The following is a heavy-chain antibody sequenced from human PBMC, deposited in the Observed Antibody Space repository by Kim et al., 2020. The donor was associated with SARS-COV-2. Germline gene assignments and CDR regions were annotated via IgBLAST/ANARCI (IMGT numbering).Heavy chain of an antibody. V-gene: IGHV1-69*02. CDR2: IIPILGIA. J-gene: IGHJ6*02. Sequence: SVKVSCKASGGTFSSYTISWVRQAPGQGLEWMGRIIPILGIANYAQKFQGRVTITADKSTSTAYMELSSLRSEDTAVYYCARSLPTYYYGSGSDYYYGMDVWGQGTTVTVSS. D-gene: IGHD3-10*01. CDR1: GGTFSSYT. CDR3: ARSLPTYYYGSGSDYYYGMDV.